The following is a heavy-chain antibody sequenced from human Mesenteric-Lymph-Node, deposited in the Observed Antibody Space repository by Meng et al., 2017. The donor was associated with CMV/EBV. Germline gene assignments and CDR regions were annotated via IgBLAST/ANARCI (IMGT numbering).Heavy chain of an antibody. V-gene: IGHV5-51*01. Sequence: GESLKISCKGSGYTFTSYWIGWVRQMPGKGLEWVGIIFPGDSDTRYSPSFQGQVTISADKSISTAYLHWSGLKASDTAVYYCARRMGTQPDYWFDPWGQGTLVTVSS. CDR1: GYTFTSYW. CDR2: IFPGDSDT. D-gene: IGHD7-27*01. J-gene: IGHJ5*02. CDR3: ARRMGTQPDYWFDP.